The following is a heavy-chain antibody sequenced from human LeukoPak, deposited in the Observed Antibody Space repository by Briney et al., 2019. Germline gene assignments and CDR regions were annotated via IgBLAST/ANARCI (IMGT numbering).Heavy chain of an antibody. D-gene: IGHD2-15*01. CDR1: GFTFSSYW. V-gene: IGHV3-74*01. Sequence: PGGSLRLSCAASGFTFSSYWMHWVRQAPGKGLVWVSRINSDGSSTSYADSVKGRFTISRDNAKNTLYLQMNSLRAEDTALYYCAREADSAWFDSWGQGTLVTVSS. CDR2: INSDGSST. CDR3: AREADSAWFDS. J-gene: IGHJ5*01.